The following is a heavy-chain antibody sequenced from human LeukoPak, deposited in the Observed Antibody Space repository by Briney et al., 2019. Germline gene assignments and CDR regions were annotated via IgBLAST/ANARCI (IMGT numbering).Heavy chain of an antibody. Sequence: GASVKVSCKASGYTFTSYDINWVRQATGQGLEWVGWMNPNSGNTGYAQKFQGRVTMTRNTSISTAYMELSSLRSEDTAVYYCARGFGTTYYDFWSGYYGNWFDPWGQGTLVTVSS. D-gene: IGHD3-3*01. CDR3: ARGFGTTYYDFWSGYYGNWFDP. CDR2: MNPNSGNT. CDR1: GYTFTSYD. J-gene: IGHJ5*02. V-gene: IGHV1-8*01.